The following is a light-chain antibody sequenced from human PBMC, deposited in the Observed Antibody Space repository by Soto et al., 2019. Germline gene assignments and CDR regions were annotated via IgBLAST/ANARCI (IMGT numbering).Light chain of an antibody. CDR3: QQYGTSPYT. CDR2: GAS. CDR1: QSVRSSY. Sequence: EIVLTQSPGTLSLSPGERATLSCRASQSVRSSYLAWFQQKPGQAPRLLISGASSRATGIPDRFSGSGSGTDFTLTISRLEPEDFAVYYCQQYGTSPYTFGQGTKVDIK. V-gene: IGKV3-20*01. J-gene: IGKJ2*01.